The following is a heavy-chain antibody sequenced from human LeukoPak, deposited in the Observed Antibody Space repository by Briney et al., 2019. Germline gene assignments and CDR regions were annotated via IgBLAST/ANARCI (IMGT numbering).Heavy chain of an antibody. V-gene: IGHV3-7*01. J-gene: IGHJ4*02. CDR3: TRDFAF. Sequence: GGSLRLSCAASGFAFSTYWMDWVRQAPGKGLEWVGNINQDGSVKHYVDSVRGRFTISRDNARNSVYLQMSALRVEDTAVYYCTRDFAFWGQGSLVTASS. D-gene: IGHD2-21*01. CDR1: GFAFSTYW. CDR2: INQDGSVK.